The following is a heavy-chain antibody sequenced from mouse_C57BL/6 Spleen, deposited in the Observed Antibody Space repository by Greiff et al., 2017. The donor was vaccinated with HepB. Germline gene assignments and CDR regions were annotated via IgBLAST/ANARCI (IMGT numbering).Heavy chain of an antibody. J-gene: IGHJ2*01. Sequence: QVQLQQPGAELVRPGTSVKLSCKASGYTFTSYWLHWVKQRPGQGLEWIGVIDPSDSYTNYNQKFKGKATLTVDTSSSTAYMQRSSLTSEDSAVYYCARGGTFDYWGQGTTLTVSS. D-gene: IGHD3-3*01. V-gene: IGHV1-59*01. CDR1: GYTFTSYW. CDR2: IDPSDSYT. CDR3: ARGGTFDY.